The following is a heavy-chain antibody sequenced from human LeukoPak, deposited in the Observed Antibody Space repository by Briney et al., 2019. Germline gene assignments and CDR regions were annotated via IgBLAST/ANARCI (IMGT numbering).Heavy chain of an antibody. J-gene: IGHJ5*02. CDR2: IYYSGTT. D-gene: IGHD6-13*01. CDR3: ARVTGGAAAADFDR. CDR1: GGSISSRGYY. V-gene: IGHV4-31*03. Sequence: SETLSLTCTVSGGSISSRGYYWSWIRQHPGKGLEWIGFIYYSGTTYYNPSLKSRATISVDTSKNHFSLKLISVTDADRAMFYCARVTGGAAAADFDRGSQGTLVTVYS.